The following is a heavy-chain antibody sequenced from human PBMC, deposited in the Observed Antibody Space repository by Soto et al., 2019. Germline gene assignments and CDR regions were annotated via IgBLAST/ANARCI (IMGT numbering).Heavy chain of an antibody. J-gene: IGHJ4*02. Sequence: GESLKISCKGSGYSFTSYWIGWVRQMPGKGLEWMGIIYPGDSDTRYSPSFQGQVTISADKSISTAYLQWSSLKASDTAMYYCARAEGRGWNIAVAGGGFDYWGQGTLVTVSS. CDR1: GYSFTSYW. CDR3: ARAEGRGWNIAVAGGGFDY. V-gene: IGHV5-51*01. D-gene: IGHD6-19*01. CDR2: IYPGDSDT.